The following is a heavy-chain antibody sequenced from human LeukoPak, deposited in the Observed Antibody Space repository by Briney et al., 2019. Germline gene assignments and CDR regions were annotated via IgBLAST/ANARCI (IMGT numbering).Heavy chain of an antibody. V-gene: IGHV3-48*03. CDR3: ARGISSSWAIDY. CDR1: GFTFSSYE. D-gene: IGHD6-13*01. CDR2: ISSSGSTI. Sequence: GGSLRLSCAASGFTFSSYEMNWVRQAPGKGLEWVSYISSSGSTIYYADSVKGRFTISRDNAKISLYLQMNSLRAEDTAVYYCARGISSSWAIDYWGQGTLVTVSS. J-gene: IGHJ4*02.